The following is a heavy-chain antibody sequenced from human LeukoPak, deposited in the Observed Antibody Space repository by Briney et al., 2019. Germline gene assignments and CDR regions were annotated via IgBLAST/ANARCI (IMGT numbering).Heavy chain of an antibody. V-gene: IGHV1-2*02. CDR1: GYTFTGYY. J-gene: IGHJ6*02. CDR2: INPNSGGT. CDR3: ARDTAYGMDV. Sequence: ASVKVSCKPSGYTFTGYYMHWVRQAPGQGLKWMGWINPNSGGTNYAQKFQGRVPMTRDTSISTAYMELSRLRSDDMAVYYCARDTAYGMDVWGQGTTVTVSS.